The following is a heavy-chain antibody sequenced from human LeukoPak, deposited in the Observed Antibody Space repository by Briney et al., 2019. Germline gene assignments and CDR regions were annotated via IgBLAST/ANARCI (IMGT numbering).Heavy chain of an antibody. CDR2: IYYSGST. CDR1: GGSISSYY. Sequence: SETLSLTCTVSGGSISSYYWSWIRQPPGKGLEWIGYIYYSGSTNYNPSLKSRVTISVDTSKNQFSLKLSSVTAADTAVYYCARAKGNYVGSHFDYWGQGTLVTVSS. J-gene: IGHJ4*02. CDR3: ARAKGNYVGSHFDY. V-gene: IGHV4-59*01. D-gene: IGHD4-11*01.